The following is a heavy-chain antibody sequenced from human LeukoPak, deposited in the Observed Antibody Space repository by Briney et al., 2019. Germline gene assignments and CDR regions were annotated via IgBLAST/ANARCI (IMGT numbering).Heavy chain of an antibody. Sequence: QTLSLTCTICGDSVSSKSSTWYWVRQSPSRGLEWLGRTYYRSKWKSDYALSVKSRITINPDSSKNQFTLQLRSVTSEDTAVYYCARGAAAIRGGIDYWGQGTLVTVSS. J-gene: IGHJ4*02. D-gene: IGHD6-13*01. CDR2: TYYRSKWKS. V-gene: IGHV6-1*01. CDR3: ARGAAAIRGGIDY. CDR1: GDSVSSKSST.